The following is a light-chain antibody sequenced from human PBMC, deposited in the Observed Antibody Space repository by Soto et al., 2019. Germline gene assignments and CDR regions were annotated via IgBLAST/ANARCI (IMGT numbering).Light chain of an antibody. Sequence: QSVLTQPPSVSAAPRQKVTISCSGSSSNIGKSYVSWYQQVPGTVPKLLIDENDKRPSGIPDRFSGSTSGTSATLVITGLQTGDEADYYCAAWDNSLVAVLFGGGTKLTVL. J-gene: IGLJ3*02. CDR3: AAWDNSLVAVL. CDR1: SSNIGKSY. CDR2: END. V-gene: IGLV1-51*01.